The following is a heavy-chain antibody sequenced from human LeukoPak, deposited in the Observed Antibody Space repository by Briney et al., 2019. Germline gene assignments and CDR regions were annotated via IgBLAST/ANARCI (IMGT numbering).Heavy chain of an antibody. CDR2: IDKKDNFYAT. Sequence: GGSLKLSCAASGFTFSGSAIHWVRQSPGKGLEWVGHIDKKDNFYATTSAASVTGRFTISRDDSKNTAYLQMNSLETEDTALYYCTRDSGTYNWLDPWGQGTLVTVSS. D-gene: IGHD1-26*01. V-gene: IGHV3-73*01. CDR3: TRDSGTYNWLDP. CDR1: GFTFSGSA. J-gene: IGHJ5*02.